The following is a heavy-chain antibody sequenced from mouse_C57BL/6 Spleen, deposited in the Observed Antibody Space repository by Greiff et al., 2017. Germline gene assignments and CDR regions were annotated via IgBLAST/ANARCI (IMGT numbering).Heavy chain of an antibody. D-gene: IGHD3-2*02. CDR1: GFTFSDYY. CDR2: INYDGSST. Sequence: EVHLVESEGGLVQPGSSMKLSCTASGFTFSDYYMAWVRQVPEKGLEWVANINYDGSSTYYLDSLKSRFIISRDNAKNILYLQMSSLKSEDTATYYCAREGQLSTYAMDYWGQGTSVTVSS. V-gene: IGHV5-16*01. J-gene: IGHJ4*01. CDR3: AREGQLSTYAMDY.